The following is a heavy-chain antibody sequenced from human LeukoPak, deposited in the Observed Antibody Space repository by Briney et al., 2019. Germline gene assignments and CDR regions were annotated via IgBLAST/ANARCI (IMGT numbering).Heavy chain of an antibody. J-gene: IGHJ6*04. Sequence: AASVKVSCKASGGTFSSYAISWVRQAPGQGLEWMGGLIPIFGTANYAQKFQGRVTITADESTSTAYMGLSSLSSEDTAVYYCALRYFDWLSRSRVYYYYGMDVWGKGTTVTVSS. CDR3: ALRYFDWLSRSRVYYYYGMDV. CDR1: GGTFSSYA. V-gene: IGHV1-69*13. D-gene: IGHD3-9*01. CDR2: LIPIFGTA.